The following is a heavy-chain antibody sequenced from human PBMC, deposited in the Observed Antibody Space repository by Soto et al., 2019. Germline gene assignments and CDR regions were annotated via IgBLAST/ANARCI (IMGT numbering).Heavy chain of an antibody. CDR3: ARRLTGTTGIDY. J-gene: IGHJ4*02. CDR2: IIPIFGTA. CDR1: GGTFSSYA. D-gene: IGHD1-7*01. Sequence: QVQLVQSGAEVKKPGSSVTVSCKASGGTFSSYAISWVRQAPGRGLEWMGGIIPIFGTANYAQKFQGRVTITADESTSKAYMELSSLRSEDTAVYYCARRLTGTTGIDYWGQGTLVTVSS. V-gene: IGHV1-69*01.